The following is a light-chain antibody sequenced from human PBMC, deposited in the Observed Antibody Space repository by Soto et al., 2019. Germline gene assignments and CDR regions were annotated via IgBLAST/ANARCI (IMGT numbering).Light chain of an antibody. CDR2: EVS. V-gene: IGLV2-14*01. CDR1: SSDVGGYNY. J-gene: IGLJ3*02. CDR3: NSYTSTSPRV. Sequence: QSALTQPASVSGSPGQSITISCTGTSSDVGGYNYVSWYQQHPGKAPKVIIYEVSNRPSGVSNRFSGSKSGNTASLNISGLQAEDEADYYCNSYTSTSPRVFGGGTKLTVL.